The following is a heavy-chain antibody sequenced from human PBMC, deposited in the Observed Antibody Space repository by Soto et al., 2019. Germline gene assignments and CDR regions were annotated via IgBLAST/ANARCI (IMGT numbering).Heavy chain of an antibody. CDR3: ARDSYQLLFQH. CDR2: IKQDGSEK. D-gene: IGHD2-2*01. J-gene: IGHJ1*01. Sequence: GGSLRLSCAASGFTFSSYWMSWVPQAPGKGLERVANIKQDGSEKYYVDSVKGRFTISRDNAKNSLYLQMNSLRAEDTAVYYCARDSYQLLFQHWGQGTLVTVSS. CDR1: GFTFSSYW. V-gene: IGHV3-7*01.